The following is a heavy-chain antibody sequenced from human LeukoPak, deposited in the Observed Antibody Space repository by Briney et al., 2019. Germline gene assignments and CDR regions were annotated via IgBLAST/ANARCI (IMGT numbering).Heavy chain of an antibody. V-gene: IGHV1-2*02. CDR1: GYTFTGYY. J-gene: IGHJ6*02. CDR3: AVDLGYCSSTSCYYYYGMDV. Sequence: ASVEVSCKASGYTFTGYYMHWVRQAPGQGLEWMGWINPNSGGTNYAQKFQGRVTMTRDTSISTAYMELSRLRSDDTAVYYRAVDLGYCSSTSCYYYYGMDVWGQGTTVTVSS. CDR2: INPNSGGT. D-gene: IGHD2-2*01.